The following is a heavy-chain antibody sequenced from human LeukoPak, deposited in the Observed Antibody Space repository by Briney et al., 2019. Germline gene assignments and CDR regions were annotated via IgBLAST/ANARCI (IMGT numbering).Heavy chain of an antibody. V-gene: IGHV3-33*08. CDR2: IWYDGSSQ. D-gene: IGHD6-19*01. Sequence: PGGSLRLSCSASGFIFSDYAMHWVRQTLGKGLEWVAVIWYDGSSQYYADSVKGRFTISRDNSKNTLYLQMNSLRVEDTAVYYCATPHASGWYYFDYWGQGTLVTVSS. CDR3: ATPHASGWYYFDY. CDR1: GFIFSDYA. J-gene: IGHJ4*02.